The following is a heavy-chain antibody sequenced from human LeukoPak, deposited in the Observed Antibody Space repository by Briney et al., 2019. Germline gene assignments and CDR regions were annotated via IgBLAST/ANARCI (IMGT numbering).Heavy chain of an antibody. CDR1: GYTFTSYD. V-gene: IGHV1-8*03. J-gene: IGHJ3*02. CDR3: ATLNWYSFAFDI. D-gene: IGHD1-7*01. CDR2: MNPNSGNT. Sequence: ASVKVSCKASGYTFTSYDINWVRQATGQGLGWMGWMNPNSGNTGYAQKFQGRVTITRNTSISTAYMELSSLRSEDTAVYYCATLNWYSFAFDIWGQGTMVTVSS.